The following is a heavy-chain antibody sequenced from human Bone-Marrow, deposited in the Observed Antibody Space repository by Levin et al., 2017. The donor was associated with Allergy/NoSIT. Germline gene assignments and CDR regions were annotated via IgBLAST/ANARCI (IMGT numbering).Heavy chain of an antibody. CDR3: ARDETYNSWDTGWCDR. V-gene: IGHV4-61*02. J-gene: IGHJ5*02. Sequence: SETLSLTCTVSGDSINNTNHYWSWIRQPAGKGLEWIGRMFAGGAATYNRSLSSRPTTSIATSNNQFSLKLTTVNAADTDVYYCARDETYNSWDTGWCDRWGQGTLVTVSS. CDR1: GDSINNTNHY. CDR2: MFAGGAA. D-gene: IGHD6-6*01.